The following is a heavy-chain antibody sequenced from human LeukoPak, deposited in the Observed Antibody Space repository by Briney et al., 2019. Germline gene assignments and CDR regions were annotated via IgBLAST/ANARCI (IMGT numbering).Heavy chain of an antibody. D-gene: IGHD4-17*01. J-gene: IGHJ4*02. CDR1: GFSFPNYA. V-gene: IGHV3-23*01. CDR2: INPARNT. CDR3: AKDQDYGDYFDY. Sequence: GGSLRLSCAASGFSFPNYAMAWVRQAPRKGLEWVSTINPARNTYYADSVKGRFTISRDNSKNTLYLQMNSLRAEDTAVYYCAKDQDYGDYFDYWGQGTLVTVSS.